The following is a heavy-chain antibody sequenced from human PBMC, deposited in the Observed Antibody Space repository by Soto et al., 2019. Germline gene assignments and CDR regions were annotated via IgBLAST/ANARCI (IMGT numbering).Heavy chain of an antibody. V-gene: IGHV1-3*01. CDR2: INAGNGNT. CDR1: GYTFTSYA. J-gene: IGHJ5*02. CDR3: ARDLGGYSYGYWFDP. Sequence: ASVKVSCKASGYTFTSYAMHWVRQAPGQRLEWMGWINAGNGNTKYSQKFQGRVTMTTDTSTSTAYMELRSLRSDDTAVYYCARDLGGYSYGYWFDPWGQGTLVTVSS. D-gene: IGHD5-18*01.